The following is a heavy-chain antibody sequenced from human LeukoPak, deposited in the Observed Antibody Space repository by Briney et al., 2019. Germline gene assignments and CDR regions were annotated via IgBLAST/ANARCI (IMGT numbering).Heavy chain of an antibody. J-gene: IGHJ4*02. CDR2: INTDGSST. CDR1: GFTFSSYW. Sequence: GGSLRLSCAASGFTFSSYWMHWLRQAPGKGLVWVSRINTDGSSTSYADSVKGRFTISRDNAKNTLYVQMNSLRAEDTAVYYCASLAGATEFDSWGQGTLVTISS. D-gene: IGHD1-26*01. CDR3: ASLAGATEFDS. V-gene: IGHV3-74*01.